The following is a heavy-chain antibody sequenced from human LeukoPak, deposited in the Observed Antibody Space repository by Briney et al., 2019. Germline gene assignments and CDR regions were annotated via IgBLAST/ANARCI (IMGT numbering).Heavy chain of an antibody. CDR1: GGYISSYY. Sequence: SETLSLTCTVSGGYISSYYWSWIRQPPGKGLEWIGYIYYSGSTNYNPSLKSRVTISVDTSKNQFSLKLSSVTAADTAVYYCARHYYGSGSYSNYYYGMDVWGQGTTVTVSS. CDR2: IYYSGST. D-gene: IGHD3-10*01. V-gene: IGHV4-59*08. CDR3: ARHYYGSGSYSNYYYGMDV. J-gene: IGHJ6*02.